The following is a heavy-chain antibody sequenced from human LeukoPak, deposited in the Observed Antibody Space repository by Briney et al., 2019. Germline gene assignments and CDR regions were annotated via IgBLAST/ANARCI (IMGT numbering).Heavy chain of an antibody. CDR1: GGSISSGDYY. CDR2: IYYSGST. Sequence: SQTLSLTCTVSGGSISSGDYYWSWIRQPPGKGLEWIGYIYYSGSTYYNPSLKSRVTISVDTSKNQFSLKLSSVTAADTAVYYCARGRRYIYGMDVWGQGTTVTVSS. J-gene: IGHJ6*02. CDR3: ARGRRYIYGMDV. D-gene: IGHD3-9*01. V-gene: IGHV4-30-4*01.